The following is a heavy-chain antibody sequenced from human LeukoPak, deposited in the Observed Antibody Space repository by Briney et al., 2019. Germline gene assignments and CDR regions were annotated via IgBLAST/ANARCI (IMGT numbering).Heavy chain of an antibody. D-gene: IGHD2-2*01. CDR1: GGSISSYY. Sequence: SETLSLTCTVSGGSISSYYWSWFRQPPGKGLEWIGYIYYSGSTNYNPSLKSRVTISVDTSKNQFSLKLSSVTAADTAVYYCARDIVVVPAAPNSYWYFDLWGRGTLVTVSS. J-gene: IGHJ2*01. V-gene: IGHV4-59*12. CDR2: IYYSGST. CDR3: ARDIVVVPAAPNSYWYFDL.